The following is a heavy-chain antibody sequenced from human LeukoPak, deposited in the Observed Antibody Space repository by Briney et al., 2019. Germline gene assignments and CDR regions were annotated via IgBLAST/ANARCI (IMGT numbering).Heavy chain of an antibody. V-gene: IGHV1-69*04. CDR1: GGTFSSYA. D-gene: IGHD3-22*01. Sequence: SVKVSCKASGGTFSSYAISWVRQAPGQGLEWMGRIIPILGIANYAQKFQGRVTITADKSTSTAYMELSSLRSEDTAVYYCASLENYYDSSGYYFYWGQGTLVTVSS. CDR2: IIPILGIA. CDR3: ASLENYYDSSGYYFY. J-gene: IGHJ4*02.